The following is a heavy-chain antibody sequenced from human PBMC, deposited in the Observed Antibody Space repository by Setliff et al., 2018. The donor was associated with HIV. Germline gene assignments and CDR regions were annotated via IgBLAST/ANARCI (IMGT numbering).Heavy chain of an antibody. D-gene: IGHD4-4*01. CDR3: ARYIQFSATTYYYYYMDD. CDR1: GGSLSTYY. Sequence: SETLSLTCTVSGGSLSTYYWSWIRQSPGKGLEWVGYIYYRGSTNYNPSLKSRVTISVDTSKNQFSLKGTSVTAADTAVYYCARYIQFSATTYYYYYMDDWGTGTTVTVSS. J-gene: IGHJ6*03. V-gene: IGHV4-59*12. CDR2: IYYRGST.